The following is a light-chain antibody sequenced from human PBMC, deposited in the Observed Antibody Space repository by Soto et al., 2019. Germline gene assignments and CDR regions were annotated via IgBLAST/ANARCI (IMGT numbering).Light chain of an antibody. CDR2: GAS. J-gene: IGKJ4*01. CDR1: QSVAGN. Sequence: EIVMTQSPATLSVSPGERATLSCRASQSVAGNLAWYQQKPGQAPRLLIYGASTRATGIPARFSGSEFGTEFTLTISSLQSEDFAVYYCQQYNNWPLTFGGGTKVDIK. V-gene: IGKV3-15*01. CDR3: QQYNNWPLT.